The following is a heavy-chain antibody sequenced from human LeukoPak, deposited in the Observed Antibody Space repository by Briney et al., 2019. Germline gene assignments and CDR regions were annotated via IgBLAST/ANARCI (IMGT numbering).Heavy chain of an antibody. V-gene: IGHV3-15*01. Sequence: NTGGSLRLSCAASGFTFSSYAMSWVRQAPGKGLEWVGRIKSKTDGGTTDYGTPVKGRFTISRDESENTLYLQMSSLKTEDTAVYYCATYSYTSGYYYFAYWGQGTLVTVSS. CDR3: ATYSYTSGYYYFAY. J-gene: IGHJ4*02. CDR1: GFTFSSYA. CDR2: IKSKTDGGTT. D-gene: IGHD6-19*01.